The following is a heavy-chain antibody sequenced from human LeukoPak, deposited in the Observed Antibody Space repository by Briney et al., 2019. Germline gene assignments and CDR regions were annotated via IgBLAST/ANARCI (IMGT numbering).Heavy chain of an antibody. Sequence: GGSLRLSCVAPGFTFSNYGMHWVRQALGKGLEWMAFIRDEGSFKYYSDSVKGRLTSSRDNSKNTLYLEMSSLRAEDTATYCCAKGISTISLIVAIFDAFDVWGQGAMVTVSS. CDR3: AKGISTISLIVAIFDAFDV. V-gene: IGHV3-30*02. D-gene: IGHD3-22*01. CDR2: IRDEGSFK. CDR1: GFTFSNYG. J-gene: IGHJ3*01.